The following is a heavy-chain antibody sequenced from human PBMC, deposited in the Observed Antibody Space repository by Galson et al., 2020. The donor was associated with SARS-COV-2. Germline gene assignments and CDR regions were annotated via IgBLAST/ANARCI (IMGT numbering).Heavy chain of an antibody. CDR3: ARRMSNSGWDPEPFDN. V-gene: IGHV4-39*01. CDR2: IYYNESA. Sequence: SETLSLTCSVSGGSISNNSHYWGWIRQPPGKGLEWIGSIYYNESAYYSPSLRTRVTISVDTSKNQFSLKLRSVTAADTAVYYCARRMSNSGWDPEPFDNWGQGALVTVSS. CDR1: GGSISNNSHY. D-gene: IGHD5-12*01. J-gene: IGHJ4*02.